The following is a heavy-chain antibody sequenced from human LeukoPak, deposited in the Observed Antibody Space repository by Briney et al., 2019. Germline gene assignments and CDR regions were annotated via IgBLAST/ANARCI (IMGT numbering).Heavy chain of an antibody. CDR1: GYSISSGNY. Sequence: SETLSLTCTVSGYSISSGNYWGWLRQPPGKGLEWIGSIYHSGSTHYNPFLKSRVTISVDTSKNQFSLNLTSVTAADTAVYYCARGEIGSIGRLGYWGQGTLVTVSS. CDR2: IYHSGST. J-gene: IGHJ4*02. V-gene: IGHV4-38-2*02. D-gene: IGHD3-10*01. CDR3: ARGEIGSIGRLGY.